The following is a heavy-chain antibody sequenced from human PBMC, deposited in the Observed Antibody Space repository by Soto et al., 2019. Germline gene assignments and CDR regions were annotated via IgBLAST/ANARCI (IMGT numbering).Heavy chain of an antibody. CDR2: IYYSGST. D-gene: IGHD6-19*01. CDR1: GGSIGSYY. Sequence: SETLSLTCTVSGGSIGSYYWSWVRQPPGKGLEWIGYIYYSGSTNYNPSLKSRVTISVDTSKNQFSLKLSSVTAAATAVYYCARGGWLRSGAFDIWGQGTMVTVSS. J-gene: IGHJ3*02. V-gene: IGHV4-59*01. CDR3: ARGGWLRSGAFDI.